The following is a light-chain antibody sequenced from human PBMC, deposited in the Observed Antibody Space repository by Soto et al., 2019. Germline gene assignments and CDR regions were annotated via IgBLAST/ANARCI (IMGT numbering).Light chain of an antibody. CDR3: QQYNNWPPIT. Sequence: ETVMTQSPATLSVSPGERATLSCRASQSVSSNLAWYQQKPGEAPRLLIYGASTRASGIPARFSGSGSGTAVTLSTRSLKCEEFALYYCQQYNNWPPITFGQGTRLEIK. V-gene: IGKV3-15*01. CDR1: QSVSSN. J-gene: IGKJ5*01. CDR2: GAS.